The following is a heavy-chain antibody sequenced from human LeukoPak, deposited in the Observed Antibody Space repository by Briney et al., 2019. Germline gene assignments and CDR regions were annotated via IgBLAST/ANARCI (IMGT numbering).Heavy chain of an antibody. V-gene: IGHV3-30*02. CDR3: ARVRGSGSNWFDP. CDR1: RFSFSSYD. J-gene: IGHJ5*02. CDR2: IRYDGNIK. D-gene: IGHD3-22*01. Sequence: PGGSLRLSCAGSRFSFSSYDMHWVRQAPGTGLEWVAFIRYDGNIKYLADSVKGRFTISRDTSKNTLYLQMNSLKAEDTAVYYCARVRGSGSNWFDPWGQGTLVTVSS.